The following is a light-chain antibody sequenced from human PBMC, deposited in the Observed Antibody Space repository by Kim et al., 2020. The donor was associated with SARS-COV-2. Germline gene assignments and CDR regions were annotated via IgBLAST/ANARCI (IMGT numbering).Light chain of an antibody. CDR3: QAWDSSTRV. CDR2: QDS. J-gene: IGLJ2*01. CDR1: KLGYKY. V-gene: IGLV3-1*01. Sequence: VSPGQTASITCSGDKLGYKYACWYQQKPGQSPVLVIYQDSKRPSGIPERFSGSNSGNTATLTISGTQAMDEADYYCQAWDSSTRVFGGGTQLTVL.